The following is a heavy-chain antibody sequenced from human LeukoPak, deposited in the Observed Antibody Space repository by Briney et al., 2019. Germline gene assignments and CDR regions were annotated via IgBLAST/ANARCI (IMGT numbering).Heavy chain of an antibody. D-gene: IGHD3-9*01. V-gene: IGHV1-46*01. CDR1: GYTFTSYY. CDR2: INPSGGST. J-gene: IGHJ4*02. CDR3: ARANYDILTGYYAACDY. Sequence: ASVKVSRKASGYTFTSYYMHWVRQAPGQGLEWMGIINPSGGSTSYAQKFQGRVTMTRDTSTSTVYMELSSLRSEDTAVYYCARANYDILTGYYAACDYWGQGTLVTVSS.